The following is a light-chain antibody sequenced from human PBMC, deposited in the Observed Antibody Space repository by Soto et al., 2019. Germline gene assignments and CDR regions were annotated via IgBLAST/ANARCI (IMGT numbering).Light chain of an antibody. V-gene: IGLV3-1*01. J-gene: IGLJ2*01. CDR2: HDN. CDR1: ALGNKY. Sequence: SYELTQPPSVSVSPGQTATISCSGDALGNKYSSWYQHKSGQSPLAVIYHDNKRPSGIPERFSGSNSGNIATLTISGTQTVDEAEYYCQVWDGSTVIFGGGTKLTVL. CDR3: QVWDGSTVI.